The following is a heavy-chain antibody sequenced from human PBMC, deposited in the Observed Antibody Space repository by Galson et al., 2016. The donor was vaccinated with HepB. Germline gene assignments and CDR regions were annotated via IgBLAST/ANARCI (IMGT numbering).Heavy chain of an antibody. CDR1: GFIFSSYA. CDR3: ARRSSPSSGWHYYFDY. Sequence: SLRLSCAASGFIFSSYAMHWVRQAPGKGLEWVAVISYDGSNEYYAVSVKGRFTISRDNSKNTLYLQMNSLRAEDTAVYYCARRSSPSSGWHYYFDYWGQGTLVTVSS. CDR2: ISYDGSNE. V-gene: IGHV3-30*04. J-gene: IGHJ4*02. D-gene: IGHD6-19*01.